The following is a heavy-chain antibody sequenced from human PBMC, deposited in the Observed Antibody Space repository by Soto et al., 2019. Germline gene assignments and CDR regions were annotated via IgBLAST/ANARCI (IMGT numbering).Heavy chain of an antibody. V-gene: IGHV3-53*01. Sequence: EVQLVESGGGLIQPGGSLRLSCVASGFTVSSNYMSWVRQAPGKGLEWVSVIYSGGSTYYADSVKGRFTISRDNSKNTPYLQMNGLRAEDTAVYYCARDRVESGYPEYFQLWGQGTLVTVSS. CDR1: GFTVSSNY. D-gene: IGHD3-22*01. J-gene: IGHJ1*01. CDR3: ARDRVESGYPEYFQL. CDR2: IYSGGST.